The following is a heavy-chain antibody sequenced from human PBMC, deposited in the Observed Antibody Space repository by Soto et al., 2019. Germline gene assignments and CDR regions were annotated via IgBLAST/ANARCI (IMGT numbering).Heavy chain of an antibody. CDR2: INPNSGVT. V-gene: IGHV1-2*04. Sequence: ASVKVSCKASGGTFSSYAISWVRQAPGQGLEWMGWINPNSGVTNYAQRFQAWVTMTRDTSISTAYLELSRLTSDDTAVYYCAREISSSWMDVWGQGTSVTVSS. J-gene: IGHJ6*02. D-gene: IGHD6-13*01. CDR3: AREISSSWMDV. CDR1: GGTFSSYA.